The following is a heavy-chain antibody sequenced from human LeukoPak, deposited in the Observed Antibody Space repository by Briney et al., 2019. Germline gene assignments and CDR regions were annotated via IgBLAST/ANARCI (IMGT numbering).Heavy chain of an antibody. D-gene: IGHD3-10*01. Sequence: SETLSLTCTVSGDSITTYYWSWIRQPPGKGLEWIGYIFQSGTTKYNPSLKSRVTILSDVSKNQFSLNLTSVTAADTAVYYCARGLWFEELLPFDYWGQGTLVTVSS. J-gene: IGHJ4*02. V-gene: IGHV4-59*01. CDR3: ARGLWFEELLPFDY. CDR2: IFQSGTT. CDR1: GDSITTYY.